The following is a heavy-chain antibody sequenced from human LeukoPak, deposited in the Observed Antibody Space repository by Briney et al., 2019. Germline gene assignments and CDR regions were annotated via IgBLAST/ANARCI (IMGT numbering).Heavy chain of an antibody. D-gene: IGHD3-10*01. CDR1: GYSFTSYW. V-gene: IGHV5-51*01. Sequence: GESLKISCKGSGYSFTSYWIGWVRQMPGKGLEWMGIIYPGDSDTRYSPSFQGQVTISADESISTAYLQWSSLKASDTAMYYCARLDGSGSYYYYGMDVWGQGTTVTVSS. J-gene: IGHJ6*02. CDR3: ARLDGSGSYYYYGMDV. CDR2: IYPGDSDT.